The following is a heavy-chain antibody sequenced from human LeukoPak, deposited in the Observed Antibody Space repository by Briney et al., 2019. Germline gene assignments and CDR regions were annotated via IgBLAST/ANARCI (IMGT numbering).Heavy chain of an antibody. CDR2: MNPNSGNT. Sequence: ASVKVSCKASGYTFTSYDINWVRQATGQGLEWMGWMNPNSGNTGYAQKFQGRVTMTRDTSISTAYMELSRLRSDDTAVYYCARGPLLWFGELFRHYYYYYYMDVWGKGTTVTISS. V-gene: IGHV1-8*01. J-gene: IGHJ6*03. CDR3: ARGPLLWFGELFRHYYYYYYMDV. D-gene: IGHD3-10*01. CDR1: GYTFTSYD.